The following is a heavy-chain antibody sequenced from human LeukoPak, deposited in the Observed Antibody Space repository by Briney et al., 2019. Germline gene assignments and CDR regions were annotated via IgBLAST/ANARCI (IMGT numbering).Heavy chain of an antibody. V-gene: IGHV3-23*01. D-gene: IGHD1-26*01. Sequence: HSGGSLRLSCAASGFTFSTYAMTWARQAPGKGLEWVSGISTSGDRTYYADSVKGRFTISRDNSKNTLYLQMNSLRAEDTAEYYCARSAVGTSCCTAVDYWGQGTLVTVSS. CDR2: ISTSGDRT. J-gene: IGHJ4*02. CDR3: ARSAVGTSCCTAVDY. CDR1: GFTFSTYA.